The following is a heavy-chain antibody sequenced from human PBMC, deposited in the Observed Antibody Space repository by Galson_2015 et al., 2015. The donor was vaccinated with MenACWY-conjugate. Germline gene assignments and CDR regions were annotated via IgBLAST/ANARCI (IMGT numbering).Heavy chain of an antibody. D-gene: IGHD6-13*01. CDR3: AKDRGPSSSWFRLDY. Sequence: SLRLSCAASGFTFTSYAIHWVRQTPGEGLEWVAVISYDEKYKNYADSVRGRFTISRDNSRKTVYLQMSSLRADDTSVYFCAKDRGPSSSWFRLDYWGQGTLVTVSS. CDR1: GFTFTSYA. J-gene: IGHJ4*02. V-gene: IGHV3-30*15. CDR2: ISYDEKYK.